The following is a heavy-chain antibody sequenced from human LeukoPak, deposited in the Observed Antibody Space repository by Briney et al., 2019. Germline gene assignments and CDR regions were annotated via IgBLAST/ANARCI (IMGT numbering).Heavy chain of an antibody. J-gene: IGHJ4*02. V-gene: IGHV3-9*01. CDR2: IILNSGSI. CDR3: AKDMADYGDQSPSFDY. Sequence: GRSLRLSCAASGFTFDEYAMRWVRQAPGKSLGRVSGIILNSGSIGYADSVKGRFTISRDNVKNSLYLQMNSLRAEDTALYYCAKDMADYGDQSPSFDYWGQGTLVTVSS. D-gene: IGHD4-17*01. CDR1: GFTFDEYA.